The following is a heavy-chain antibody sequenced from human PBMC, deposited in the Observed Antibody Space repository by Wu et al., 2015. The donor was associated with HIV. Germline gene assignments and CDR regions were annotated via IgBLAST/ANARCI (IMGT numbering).Heavy chain of an antibody. V-gene: IGHV1-18*01. CDR1: GYTFINYG. Sequence: QIQLVQSRTEMKRPGASVRVSCKASGYTFINYGLTWVRQAPGQSLQWIGWISIHNGNTNTNYAQAFQDRVVLTTDTSTNTAYMELRSLTSADTAVYYCVLSAVPFSSFSSTWEGVEFWGQGTLVTVS. D-gene: IGHD6-13*01. CDR2: ISIHNGNT. CDR3: VLSAVPFSSFSSTWEGVEF. J-gene: IGHJ4*02.